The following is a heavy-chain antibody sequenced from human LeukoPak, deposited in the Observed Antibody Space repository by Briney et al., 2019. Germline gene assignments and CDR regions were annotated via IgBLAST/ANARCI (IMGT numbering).Heavy chain of an antibody. Sequence: GASVKVSCKASGYTFTGYYMHWVRQAPGQGLEWMGWTNPNSGGTNYAQKFQGRVTMTRDTSISTAYMELSRLRSDDTAVYYCARGLISGWYYFDYWGQGTLVTVSS. CDR1: GYTFTGYY. CDR3: ARGLISGWYYFDY. D-gene: IGHD6-19*01. V-gene: IGHV1-2*02. J-gene: IGHJ4*02. CDR2: TNPNSGGT.